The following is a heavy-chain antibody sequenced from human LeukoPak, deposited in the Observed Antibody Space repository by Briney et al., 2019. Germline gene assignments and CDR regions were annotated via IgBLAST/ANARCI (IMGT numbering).Heavy chain of an antibody. CDR1: GYTFTSYG. J-gene: IGHJ4*02. CDR3: AREISSGWYKENYFDY. CDR2: IGAYNGNT. Sequence: GASVKVSCKGSGYTFTSYGISWVRQAPGQGLEWMGWIGAYNGNTNYAQKLQGRVTMTTGTSTSTAYMELRSLRSDDTAVYYCAREISSGWYKENYFDYWGQGTLVTVSS. V-gene: IGHV1-18*01. D-gene: IGHD6-19*01.